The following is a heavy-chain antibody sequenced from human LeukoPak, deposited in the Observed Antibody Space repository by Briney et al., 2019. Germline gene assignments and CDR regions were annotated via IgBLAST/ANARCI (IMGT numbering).Heavy chain of an antibody. CDR2: IYYSGST. D-gene: IGHD3-22*01. V-gene: IGHV4-39*06. CDR3: ARDRLDSSGYRFDY. Sequence: SETLSLTCTVSGGSISSSSYYWGWIRQPPGKGLEWIGSIYYSGSTYYNPSLKSRVTISVDTSKNQFPLKLSSVTAADTAVYYCARDRLDSSGYRFDYWGQGTLVTVSS. CDR1: GGSISSSSYY. J-gene: IGHJ4*02.